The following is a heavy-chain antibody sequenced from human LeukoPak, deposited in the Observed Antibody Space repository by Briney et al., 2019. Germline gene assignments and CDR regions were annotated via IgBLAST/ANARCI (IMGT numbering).Heavy chain of an antibody. CDR3: ARGDIVVVPAARIWFDP. D-gene: IGHD2-2*01. CDR2: IYYSGST. CDR1: GGSISSGDYY. V-gene: IGHV4-30-4*01. J-gene: IGHJ5*02. Sequence: SETLSLTCTVSGGSISSGDYYWSWIRQPPGEGLEWIGYIYYSGSTYYNPSLKSRVTISVDTSKNQFSLKLSSVTAADTAVYYCARGDIVVVPAARIWFDPWGQGTLVTVSS.